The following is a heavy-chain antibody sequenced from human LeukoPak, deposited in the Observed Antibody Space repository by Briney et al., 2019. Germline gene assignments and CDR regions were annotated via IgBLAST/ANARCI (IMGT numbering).Heavy chain of an antibody. CDR1: GFTFSSDA. CDR3: VTYVDTVRYDAFDV. J-gene: IGHJ3*01. CDR2: ISGSGGST. D-gene: IGHD5-18*01. Sequence: GGSLRLACAAAGFTFSSDAMRWVRQAPGKGLEWVSAISGSGGSTYYADSVKGRFTISRDNARNTVSLQMNSLRAEDAAVYYCVTYVDTVRYDAFDVWGQGTMVIVSS. V-gene: IGHV3-23*01.